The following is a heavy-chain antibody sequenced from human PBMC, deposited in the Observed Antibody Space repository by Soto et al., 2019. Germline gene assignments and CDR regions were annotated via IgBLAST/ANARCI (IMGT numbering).Heavy chain of an antibody. CDR2: IYWDDDK. V-gene: IGHV2-5*02. CDR3: AHFYNEYSSSFSPFTFDY. J-gene: IGHJ4*02. Sequence: QITLKESGPTLVKPTQTLTLTCTFSGFSLSTSGVGVGWIRQPPGKALEWLALIYWDDDKRYSPSLKSRLTITKDTSKNQVVLTMTNMDPVDTATYYCAHFYNEYSSSFSPFTFDYWGQGTLVTVSS. CDR1: GFSLSTSGVG. D-gene: IGHD6-6*01.